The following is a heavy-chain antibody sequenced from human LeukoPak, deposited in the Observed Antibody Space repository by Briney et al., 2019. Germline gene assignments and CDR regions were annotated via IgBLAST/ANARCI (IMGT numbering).Heavy chain of an antibody. V-gene: IGHV3-66*01. CDR2: INSGGGT. CDR3: ARVFTAAGFDC. Sequence: GGSLRLSCAASGFTVSSNHMSWVRQAPAKGLEWVSVINSGGGTYYADSVKGRFTISRDNSKNTLYLQMNSLRAEDTALYYCARVFTAAGFDCWGQGSLVTVSS. CDR1: GFTVSSNH. D-gene: IGHD6-13*01. J-gene: IGHJ4*02.